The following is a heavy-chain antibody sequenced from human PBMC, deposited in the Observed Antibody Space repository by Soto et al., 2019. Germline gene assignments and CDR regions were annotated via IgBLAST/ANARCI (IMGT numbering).Heavy chain of an antibody. V-gene: IGHV3-48*02. CDR2: ISSSSSTI. Sequence: PGGSLRLSCAASGFSFSRYGIHWVRQAPGKGLEWVSYISSSSSTIYYVDSVKGRFTISRDNAKNSLYLQMNSLRDEDTAVYYCARDRAGAQYGLDVWGQGTTVTVSS. D-gene: IGHD1-26*01. J-gene: IGHJ6*02. CDR3: ARDRAGAQYGLDV. CDR1: GFSFSRYG.